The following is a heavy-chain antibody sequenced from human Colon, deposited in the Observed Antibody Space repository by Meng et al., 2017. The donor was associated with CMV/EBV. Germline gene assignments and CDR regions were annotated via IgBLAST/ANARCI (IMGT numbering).Heavy chain of an antibody. J-gene: IGHJ4*02. V-gene: IGHV3-30*02. Sequence: GESLKISCVASGVMFSSYGMHWVRQAPGKGLEWVAFIRHGGNNYYYADSVKGRFTISRDNSKNTLYLQMNSLRADDAAMYYCAKPRGGYCTSFNCYTKYLDSWGQGALVTVSS. CDR2: IRHGGNNY. D-gene: IGHD2-2*02. CDR3: AKPRGGYCTSFNCYTKYLDS. CDR1: GVMFSSYG.